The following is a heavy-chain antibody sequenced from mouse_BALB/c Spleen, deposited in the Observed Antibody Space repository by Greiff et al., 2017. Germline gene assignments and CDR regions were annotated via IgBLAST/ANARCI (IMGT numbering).Heavy chain of an antibody. Sequence: EVKVVESGGGLVQPGGSRKLSCAASGFTFSSFGMHWVRQAPEKGLEWVAYISSGSSTIYYADTVKGRFTISRNNPKNTLFLQMTSLRSEDTAMYYCARGNWGGNWGQGTTLTVSS. CDR2: ISSGSSTI. CDR1: GFTFSSFG. V-gene: IGHV5-17*02. D-gene: IGHD4-1*01. J-gene: IGHJ2*01. CDR3: ARGNWGGN.